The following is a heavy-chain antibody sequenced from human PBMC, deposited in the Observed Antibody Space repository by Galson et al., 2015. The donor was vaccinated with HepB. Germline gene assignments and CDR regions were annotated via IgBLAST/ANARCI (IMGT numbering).Heavy chain of an antibody. Sequence: SLRLSCAASGFTFSSYAMSWVRQAPGKGLEWVSAISGSGGSTYYADSVKGRFTISRDNSKNTLYLQMNSLRAEDTAVYYCPKDRGAYYYDSNSFDIWGQGTMVTVSS. CDR2: ISGSGGST. J-gene: IGHJ3*02. CDR1: GFTFSSYA. CDR3: PKDRGAYYYDSNSFDI. V-gene: IGHV3-23*01. D-gene: IGHD3-22*01.